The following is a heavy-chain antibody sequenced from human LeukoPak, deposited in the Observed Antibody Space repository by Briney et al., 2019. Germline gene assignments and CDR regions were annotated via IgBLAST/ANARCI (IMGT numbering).Heavy chain of an antibody. Sequence: ASVKVSCKASGYTFTGYYMHWVRQAPGQGLEWMGWISAYNGNTNYAQKLQGRVTMTTDTSTSTAYMELRSLRSDDTAVYYCASSSFWSGYYPPFDYWGQGTLVTVSS. V-gene: IGHV1-18*04. D-gene: IGHD3-3*01. J-gene: IGHJ4*02. CDR1: GYTFTGYY. CDR2: ISAYNGNT. CDR3: ASSSFWSGYYPPFDY.